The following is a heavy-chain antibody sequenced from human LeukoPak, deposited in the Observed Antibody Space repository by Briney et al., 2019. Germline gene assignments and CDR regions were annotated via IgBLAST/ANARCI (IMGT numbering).Heavy chain of an antibody. Sequence: PSETLSLTCAVYGGSFSGYYWSWIRQPPGKGLEWIGEINHSGSTNYNPSLKSRVTISVDTSKNQFSLKLSSVTAADTAVYYCARVVVTAIYAFDIWGQGTMVTVSS. CDR1: GGSFSGYY. CDR3: ARVVVTAIYAFDI. J-gene: IGHJ3*02. V-gene: IGHV4-34*01. CDR2: INHSGST. D-gene: IGHD2-21*02.